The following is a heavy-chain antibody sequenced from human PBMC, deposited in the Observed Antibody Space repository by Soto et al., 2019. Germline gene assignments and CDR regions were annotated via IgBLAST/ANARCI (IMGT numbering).Heavy chain of an antibody. J-gene: IGHJ4*02. CDR3: ARDSKDDSSGYYAGFDY. CDR2: IYYDGSNK. Sequence: QVQLVESGGGVVQPGRPLRLSCAVSGFTFSSYGMNWVRQAPGKGLEWVAAIYYDGSNKYYADSVRGRFTISRDNFKNTLCQHMNSLRAEDTAVYYCARDSKDDSSGYYAGFDYWGQGTLVTVSS. CDR1: GFTFSSYG. V-gene: IGHV3-33*01. D-gene: IGHD3-22*01.